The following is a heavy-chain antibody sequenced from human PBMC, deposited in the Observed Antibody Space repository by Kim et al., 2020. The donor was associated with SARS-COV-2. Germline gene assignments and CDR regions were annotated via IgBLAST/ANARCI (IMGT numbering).Heavy chain of an antibody. CDR3: AKHLRGGIAWAGGYYFDY. CDR1: GGSISSSSYY. D-gene: IGHD6-19*01. CDR2: IYYSGST. J-gene: IGHJ4*02. V-gene: IGHV4-39*01. Sequence: SETLSLTCTVSGGSISSSSYYWGWIRQPPGKGLEWIGSIYYSGSTYYNPSLKSRVTISVDTSKNQFSLKLSSVTAADTAVYYCAKHLRGGIAWAGGYYFDYWGQGTLGTVSS.